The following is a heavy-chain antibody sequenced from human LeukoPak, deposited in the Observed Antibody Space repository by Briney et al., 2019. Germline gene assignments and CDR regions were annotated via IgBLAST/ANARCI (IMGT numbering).Heavy chain of an antibody. J-gene: IGHJ4*02. CDR2: IRQDGSEI. CDR3: ARGKTSDN. Sequence: GGSLRLSCEVSGFIFSSYWMTWLRQAPGKGLECVANIRQDGSEIYYMDSVKGRFTISRDNAKNSLYLQMKSLRAEDTAVYYCARGKTSDNWGQGTLVTVSS. CDR1: GFIFSSYW. V-gene: IGHV3-7*01.